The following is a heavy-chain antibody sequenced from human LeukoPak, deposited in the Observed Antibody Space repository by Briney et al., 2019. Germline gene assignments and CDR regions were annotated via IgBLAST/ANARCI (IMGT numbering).Heavy chain of an antibody. CDR2: IYYSGST. Sequence: SETLSLTCTVSGGSISSYYWSWIRQSPGKGLEWIGYIYYSGSTKYNPSLKSRVTISVDTSKNQFSLNLSSVTAADTAVYYCARGAAGTRDYWGQGTLVTVSS. CDR3: ARGAAGTRDY. V-gene: IGHV4-59*01. CDR1: GGSISSYY. J-gene: IGHJ4*02. D-gene: IGHD6-13*01.